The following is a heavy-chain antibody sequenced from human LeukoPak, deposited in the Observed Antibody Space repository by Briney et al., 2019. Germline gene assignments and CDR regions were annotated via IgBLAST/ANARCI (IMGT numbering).Heavy chain of an antibody. D-gene: IGHD3-22*01. J-gene: IGHJ4*02. CDR3: ARVPSFYFDSSAYLDY. CDR1: GYTFTSYD. CDR2: ISAYNGNT. V-gene: IGHV1-18*01. Sequence: ASVKVSCKASGYTFTSYDISWVRPAPGQGLEWMGWISAYNGNTNYAQNLQGRVTMTTDTSTSTAYMELRSLRSDDTAVYYCARVPSFYFDSSAYLDYWGQGTLVTVSS.